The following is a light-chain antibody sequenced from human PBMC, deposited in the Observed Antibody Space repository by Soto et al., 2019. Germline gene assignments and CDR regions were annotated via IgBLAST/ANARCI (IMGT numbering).Light chain of an antibody. CDR3: QSYDSSLSVV. V-gene: IGLV2-11*01. CDR2: DVS. Sequence: QSALTQPRSVSGSPGQSVTISCTGTSSDVGTYNYVSWYQQHPGKAPKLMIYDVSQRPSGVPDRFSGSKSGNTTSLTISGLQAEDESDYYCQSYDSSLSVVFGGGTKLTVL. J-gene: IGLJ2*01. CDR1: SSDVGTYNY.